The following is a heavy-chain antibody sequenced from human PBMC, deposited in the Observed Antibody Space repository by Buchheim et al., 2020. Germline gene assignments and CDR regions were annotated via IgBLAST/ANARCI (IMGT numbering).Heavy chain of an antibody. V-gene: IGHV3-30*02. CDR1: GFTFSSYG. D-gene: IGHD3-10*01. CDR2: IRYDGSNK. CDR3: AKDRGYYGMDV. J-gene: IGHJ6*02. Sequence: QVQLVESGGGVVQPGRSLRLSCAASGFTFSSYGMHWVRQAPGKGLEWVAFIRYDGSNKYYADSVKGRFTISRDNSKNTLYLQMNSLRAEDTAVYYCAKDRGYYGMDVWGQGTTVTVSS.